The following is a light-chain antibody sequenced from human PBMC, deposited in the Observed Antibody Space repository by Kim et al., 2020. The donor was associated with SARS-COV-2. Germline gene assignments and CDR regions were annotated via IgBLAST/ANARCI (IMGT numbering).Light chain of an antibody. J-gene: IGLJ2*01. V-gene: IGLV3-25*03. Sequence: PGQTARITCSGDALPKKYAYWYQQKSGQATVMLIYKDSERPSGIPERFSGSSSGTRVTLTISGVQAEDEGDYYCQSADSSGTYVVFGGGTQLTVL. CDR2: KDS. CDR1: ALPKKY. CDR3: QSADSSGTYVV.